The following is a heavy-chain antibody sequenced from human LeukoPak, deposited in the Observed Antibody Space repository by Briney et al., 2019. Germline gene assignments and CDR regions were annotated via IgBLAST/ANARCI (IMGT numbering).Heavy chain of an antibody. Sequence: KPSETLSLTCTVSGGSISSYYWSWIRQPPGKGLEWIGYIYYSGRTNYNPSLKSRVTISVDQSKTQLSLKLSSVTAADTAVYYCARHSPWFLKDAFDIWGQGTMVTVSS. D-gene: IGHD3-10*01. V-gene: IGHV4-59*08. CDR1: GGSISSYY. J-gene: IGHJ3*02. CDR2: IYYSGRT. CDR3: ARHSPWFLKDAFDI.